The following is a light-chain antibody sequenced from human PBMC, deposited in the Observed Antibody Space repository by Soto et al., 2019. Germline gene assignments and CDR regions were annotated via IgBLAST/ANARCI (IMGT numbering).Light chain of an antibody. CDR3: QQRSNWPCT. V-gene: IGKV3-11*01. CDR1: QSVSSY. Sequence: EIVLTQSPATLSLSPGERATLSCRASQSVSSYLAWYHQKPGQAPRLLIYDASNRATGIPARFSGSGSGTDFTLTISSLQPEDFAVYYCQQRSNWPCTFGGGTKVEIK. J-gene: IGKJ4*01. CDR2: DAS.